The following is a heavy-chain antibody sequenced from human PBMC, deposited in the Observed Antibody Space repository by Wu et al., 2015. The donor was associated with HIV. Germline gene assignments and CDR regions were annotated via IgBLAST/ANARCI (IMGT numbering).Heavy chain of an antibody. CDR3: ARGLVGSTTDDY. J-gene: IGHJ4*02. V-gene: IGHV1-18*01. D-gene: IGHD1-26*01. CDR1: GYAFISYG. CDR2: ISTYNANT. Sequence: QVHLVQSGAEVKKPGASVKVSCKASGYAFISYGISWVRQAPGQGLEWMGWISTYNANTNYAQKFQGRVTMTTDTSTSTAFMELRSLRSDDTAVYYXARGLVGSTTDDYWGQGTLVTVSS.